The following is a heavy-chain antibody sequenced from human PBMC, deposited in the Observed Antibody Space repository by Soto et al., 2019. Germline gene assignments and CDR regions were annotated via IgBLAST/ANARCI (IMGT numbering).Heavy chain of an antibody. D-gene: IGHD3-10*01. CDR3: ARWSYLDY. J-gene: IGHJ1*01. Sequence: GGSLRLSCAASGFSFGSYALSFVRQAPGKGLEWVSTISGSAGNTFYADSVKGRFSISRDTSQSTLYLQMNSLRADNTAIYYCARWSYLDYWGQGTRVTVSS. CDR1: GFSFGSYA. CDR2: ISGSAGNT. V-gene: IGHV3-23*01.